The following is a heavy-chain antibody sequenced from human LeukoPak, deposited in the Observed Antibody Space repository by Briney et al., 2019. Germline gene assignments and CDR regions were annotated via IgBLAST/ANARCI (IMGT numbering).Heavy chain of an antibody. CDR2: INPNSGGT. CDR1: GYTFTGYY. D-gene: IGHD5-12*01. J-gene: IGHJ6*02. CDR3: ARDSIVATNWDYYYGMDV. V-gene: IGHV1-2*02. Sequence: GASVKVSCKASGYTFTGYYMHWVRQAPGQGLEWMGWINPNSGGTNYAQKFQARVTMTRDTSISTAYMELSRLRSDDTAVYYCARDSIVATNWDYYYGMDVWGQGTTVTVSS.